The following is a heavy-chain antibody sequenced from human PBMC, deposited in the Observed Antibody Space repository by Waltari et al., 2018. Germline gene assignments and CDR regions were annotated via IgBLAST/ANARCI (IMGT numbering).Heavy chain of an antibody. CDR2: FDPEDGET. V-gene: IGHV1-24*01. J-gene: IGHJ5*02. CDR1: GYTLPELS. Sequence: QVQLVQSGAEVKKPGASVKVSCKASGYTLPELSMPLVRQAPGKGLEWMGGFDPEDGETSYAQKFQGRVTMTEDTSTDTAYMELSSLRSEDTAVYYCATDGGIAAADWFDPWGQGTLVTVSS. D-gene: IGHD6-13*01. CDR3: ATDGGIAAADWFDP.